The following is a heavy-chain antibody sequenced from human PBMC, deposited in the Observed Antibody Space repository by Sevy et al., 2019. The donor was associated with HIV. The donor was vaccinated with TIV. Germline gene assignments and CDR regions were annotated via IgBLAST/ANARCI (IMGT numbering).Heavy chain of an antibody. D-gene: IGHD3-10*01. CDR1: GFTFDDYG. J-gene: IGHJ3*02. CDR3: ARDRRLTLVRGVLGDAFDI. V-gene: IGHV3-20*04. Sequence: GGSLRLSCAASGFTFDDYGMNWVRQAPGKGLEWVSSIDWSAGSVNYADSVKGRFTISRDNAKNSLYLQINSLRVEDTALYYCARDRRLTLVRGVLGDAFDIWGQGTMVTVSS. CDR2: IDWSAGSV.